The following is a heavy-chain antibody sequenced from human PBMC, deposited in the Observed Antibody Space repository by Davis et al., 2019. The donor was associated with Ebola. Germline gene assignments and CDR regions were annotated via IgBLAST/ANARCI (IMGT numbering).Heavy chain of an antibody. CDR1: GFTFSNFH. J-gene: IGHJ4*01. V-gene: IGHV3-74*01. CDR2: IDPDGTGT. Sequence: PGGSLRLSCAASGFTFSNFHIHWVRQTPGKGLVWVARIDPDGTGTNYADSVKGRFTISRDNAKNTLSLQMNSLRVEDTAVYYCVRDSGYYSHDYWDHGTLVTVSS. CDR3: VRDSGYYSHDY. D-gene: IGHD5-12*01.